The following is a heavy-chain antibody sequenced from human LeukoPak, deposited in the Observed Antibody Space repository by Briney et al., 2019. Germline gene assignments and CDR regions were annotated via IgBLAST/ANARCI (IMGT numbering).Heavy chain of an antibody. CDR2: IYYSGST. V-gene: IGHV4-30-4*01. D-gene: IGHD3-22*01. Sequence: PSETLSLTCTVSGGSISSGDYYWSWIRQPPGKGLEWIGYIYYSGSTYYNPSLKSRVTISVDTSKNQFSLKLSSVTAADTAVYYCASPVRHYNSSGYDFDYWGQGTLVTVSS. J-gene: IGHJ4*02. CDR1: GGSISSGDYY. CDR3: ASPVRHYNSSGYDFDY.